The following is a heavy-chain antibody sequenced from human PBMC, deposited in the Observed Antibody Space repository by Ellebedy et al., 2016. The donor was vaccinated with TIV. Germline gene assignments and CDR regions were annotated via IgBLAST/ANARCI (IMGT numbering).Heavy chain of an antibody. Sequence: GESLKISCKGSGYSFTSYWIGWVRQMPGKGLEWMGIIYPGDSDTRYSPSFQGQVTISADKSISTAYLQWSSLKASDTAMYYCARNAVRAYCGGDCFNMFDPWGQGTLVTVSS. CDR3: ARNAVRAYCGGDCFNMFDP. CDR2: IYPGDSDT. CDR1: GYSFTSYW. J-gene: IGHJ5*02. V-gene: IGHV5-51*01. D-gene: IGHD2-21*02.